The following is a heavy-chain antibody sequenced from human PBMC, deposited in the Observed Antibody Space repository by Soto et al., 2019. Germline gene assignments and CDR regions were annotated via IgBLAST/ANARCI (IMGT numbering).Heavy chain of an antibody. Sequence: QVQLQESGPGLVKPSETLSLTCTVSGGSISSYYWSWIRQPPGKGLEWIGYIYYSGSTNYNPSLKSRVTISVDTSKNQFSLKLSSVTAADTAVYYCASGPSLGELSWGQGTLFTVSS. CDR1: GGSISSYY. J-gene: IGHJ4*02. D-gene: IGHD3-16*02. CDR3: ASGPSLGELS. V-gene: IGHV4-59*01. CDR2: IYYSGST.